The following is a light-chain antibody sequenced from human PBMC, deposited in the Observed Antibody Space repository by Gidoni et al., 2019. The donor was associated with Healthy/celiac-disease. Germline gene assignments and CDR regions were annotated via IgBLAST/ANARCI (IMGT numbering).Light chain of an antibody. J-gene: IGKJ2*01. CDR1: QSISSW. V-gene: IGKV1-5*03. CDR3: QQYHSYSGYT. Sequence: DMQMTQSPSTLAASVGDRVTITCRASQSISSWLAWYQQKPGKAPKLLIYKASSLKSGVPSRFSGSGSGTEFPLTISSLQPDDYVTYYYQQYHSYSGYTFGQGTKVEIK. CDR2: KAS.